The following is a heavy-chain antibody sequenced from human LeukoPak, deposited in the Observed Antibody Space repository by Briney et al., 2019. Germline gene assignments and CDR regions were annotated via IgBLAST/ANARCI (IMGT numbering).Heavy chain of an antibody. Sequence: GGSLRLSCAASGLTFSSYGMHWVRQAPGKGLEWVAFIRYDGSNKYYADSVKGRFTLSRDNSKNTLYLQMNSLRAEDTAIYYCATYRQVLLPFESWGQGTLVTVSS. CDR3: ATYRQVLLPFES. V-gene: IGHV3-30*02. CDR2: IRYDGSNK. CDR1: GLTFSSYG. J-gene: IGHJ4*02. D-gene: IGHD2-8*02.